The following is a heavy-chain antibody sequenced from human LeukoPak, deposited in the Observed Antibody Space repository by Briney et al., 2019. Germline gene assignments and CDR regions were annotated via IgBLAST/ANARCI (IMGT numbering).Heavy chain of an antibody. Sequence: ASVKVSCKASGYTFTSYGISWVRQAPGQGLEWMGWISAYNGNTKYAQKLQDRVTMTTDASTTTAYMEVRSLTSDDTAVYYCARGSAMAQKQLVRHFDSWGQGTLVIVSS. J-gene: IGHJ4*02. V-gene: IGHV1-18*01. CDR3: ARGSAMAQKQLVRHFDS. CDR2: ISAYNGNT. CDR1: GYTFTSYG. D-gene: IGHD6-6*01.